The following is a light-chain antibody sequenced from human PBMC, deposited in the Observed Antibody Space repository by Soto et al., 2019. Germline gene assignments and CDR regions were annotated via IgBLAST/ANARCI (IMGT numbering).Light chain of an antibody. J-gene: IGKJ5*01. Sequence: EVVLTQSPATLSLSPGEGATLSCRVSPSISSSYLSWYQQRPGQAPRLLIYGASTRATGIPARFSGSGRGSGTDFTLTISSLQPEDFAVYYCQQDYNLPITFGQGTRLEIK. CDR2: GAS. V-gene: IGKV3D-7*01. CDR1: PSISSSY. CDR3: QQDYNLPIT.